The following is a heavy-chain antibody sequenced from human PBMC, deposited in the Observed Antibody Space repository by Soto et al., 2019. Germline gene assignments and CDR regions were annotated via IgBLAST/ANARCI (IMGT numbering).Heavy chain of an antibody. V-gene: IGHV4-34*01. CDR2: INHSGST. CDR3: ARGGVHYDYIWGSYRYTTYYFDY. D-gene: IGHD3-16*02. Sequence: SETLSLTCAVYGGSFSGYCWSWIRQPPGKGLEWIGEINHSGSTNYNPSLKSRVTISVDTSKNQFSLKLSSVTAADTAVYYCARGGVHYDYIWGSYRYTTYYFDYWGQGTLVTVSS. CDR1: GGSFSGYC. J-gene: IGHJ4*02.